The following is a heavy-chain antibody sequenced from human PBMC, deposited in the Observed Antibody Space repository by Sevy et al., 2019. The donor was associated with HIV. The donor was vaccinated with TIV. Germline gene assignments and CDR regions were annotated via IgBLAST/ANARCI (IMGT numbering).Heavy chain of an antibody. J-gene: IGHJ4*02. V-gene: IGHV4-59*01. Sequence: SETLSLTCTVSGGSISSNYWSWIRLPPDKGLEWIGYIYSSGSSYDPSLKSRVSISMDTSKNQFSLKLNSVTAADTAVYYSARSSGYSYGDFDYWGQGTLVTVSS. D-gene: IGHD5-18*01. CDR2: IYSSGSS. CDR3: ARSSGYSYGDFDY. CDR1: GGSISSNY.